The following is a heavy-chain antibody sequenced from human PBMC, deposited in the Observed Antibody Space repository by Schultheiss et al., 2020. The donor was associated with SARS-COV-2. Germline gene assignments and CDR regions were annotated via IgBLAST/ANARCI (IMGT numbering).Heavy chain of an antibody. Sequence: GGSLRLSCAASGFTFSSYAMSWVRQAPGKGLEWVSAISGSGGSTYYADSVKGRFTISRDNSKNTLYLQMNSLRAEDTAVYYCARGEGLAARRTNFDYWGQGTLVTVSS. D-gene: IGHD6-6*01. CDR1: GFTFSSYA. CDR3: ARGEGLAARRTNFDY. CDR2: ISGSGGST. J-gene: IGHJ4*02. V-gene: IGHV3-23*01.